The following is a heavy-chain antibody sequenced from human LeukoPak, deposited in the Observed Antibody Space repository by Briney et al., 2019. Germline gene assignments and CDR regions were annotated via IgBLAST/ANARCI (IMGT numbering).Heavy chain of an antibody. CDR1: GFTFGDYA. CDR3: TRQGVSSGWHYYYYMDV. Sequence: TGGSLRLSCTASGFTFGDYAMSWVRQAPGKGLEWVGFIRSKAYGGTTEYAAFVKGRFTISRDDSKSIAYLQMNSLKTEDTAVYYCTRQGVSSGWHYYYYMDVWGKGTTVTVSS. D-gene: IGHD6-19*01. V-gene: IGHV3-49*04. J-gene: IGHJ6*03. CDR2: IRSKAYGGTT.